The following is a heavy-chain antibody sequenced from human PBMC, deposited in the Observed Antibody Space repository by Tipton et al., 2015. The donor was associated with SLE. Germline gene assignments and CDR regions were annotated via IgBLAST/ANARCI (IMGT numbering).Heavy chain of an antibody. CDR2: IYYSGST. D-gene: IGHD3-22*01. CDR1: GYSISTGFY. V-gene: IGHV4-38-2*02. Sequence: TLSLTCTVSGYSISTGFYWGWIRQPPGKGLDWIGSIYYSGSTYYNPSLKSRVTISVDTSKNQFSLKLSSVTAADTAVYYCARGSSGFYWGWFDPWGQGTLVTVSS. J-gene: IGHJ5*02. CDR3: ARGSSGFYWGWFDP.